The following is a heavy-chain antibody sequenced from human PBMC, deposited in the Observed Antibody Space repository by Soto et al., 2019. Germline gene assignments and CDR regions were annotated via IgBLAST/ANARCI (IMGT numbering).Heavy chain of an antibody. J-gene: IGHJ4*02. CDR1: GGSISSSSYY. V-gene: IGHV4-39*02. D-gene: IGHD3-22*01. CDR3: AIEAGYYYDSSGIDY. CDR2: IYYSGST. Sequence: QLQLQESGPGLVKPSETLSLTCTVSGGSISSSSYYWGWIRQPPGKGLEWIGSIYYSGSTYYNPSLKSRVTISVDTSKNQFSLKLSSVTAADTAVYYCAIEAGYYYDSSGIDYWGQGTLVTVSS.